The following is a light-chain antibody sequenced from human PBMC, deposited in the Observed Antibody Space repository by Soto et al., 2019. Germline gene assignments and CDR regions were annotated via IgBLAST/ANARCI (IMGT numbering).Light chain of an antibody. CDR1: SSDVGGYNY. V-gene: IGLV2-14*03. Sequence: QSALTQPASVSGSPGQSITISCTGTSSDVGGYNYVSWYQQHPGKAPRLIIYDVSNRPSGVSNRFSGSKSGNTASLTVSGLQAEDEADYHCSSYTDTFTVIFGGGTQLTVL. CDR2: DVS. CDR3: SSYTDTFTVI. J-gene: IGLJ2*01.